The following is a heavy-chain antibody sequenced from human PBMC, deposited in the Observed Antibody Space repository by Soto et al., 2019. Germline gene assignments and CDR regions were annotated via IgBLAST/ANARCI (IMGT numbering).Heavy chain of an antibody. CDR2: IHSSGTT. CDR3: ARDRIIGTSYSDY. Sequence: KPSETLSLTCAVYGGSFSDYSWSWIRQPAGKGLEWIGRIHSSGTTNYNPSLKRRVTMSVDTSRNQFSLKLTSVTAADTAVYYCARDRIIGTSYSDYWGQGVLVTVSS. V-gene: IGHV4-4*07. CDR1: GGSFSDYS. J-gene: IGHJ4*02. D-gene: IGHD1-7*01.